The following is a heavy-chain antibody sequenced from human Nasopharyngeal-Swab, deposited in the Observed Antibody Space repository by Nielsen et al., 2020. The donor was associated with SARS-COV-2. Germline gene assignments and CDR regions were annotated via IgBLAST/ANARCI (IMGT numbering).Heavy chain of an antibody. CDR2: IYPGDSDT. V-gene: IGHV5-51*01. D-gene: IGHD6-13*01. J-gene: IGHJ4*02. CDR3: ARHVGYSSSWYPDY. Sequence: GESLKISCKGSGYSFSDYWIAWVRQMPGKGLEWMGIIYPGDSDTTYSPSFQGQVTISADKSISTAYLQWSSLKASDTAMYYCARHVGYSSSWYPDYWGQGTLVTVSS. CDR1: GYSFSDYW.